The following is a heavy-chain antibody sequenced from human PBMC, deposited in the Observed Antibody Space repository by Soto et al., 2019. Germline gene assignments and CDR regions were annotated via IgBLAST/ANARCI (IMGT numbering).Heavy chain of an antibody. D-gene: IGHD2-8*01. Sequence: QVQLVESGGGLVKPGGSLRLSCAASGFTFSDYYMSWIRQAPGKGLEWVSYISSSGSTIYYADSVKGRFTISRDNAKNSLYLQMSSLRAEDTAVYYCARGVSIVLMVYAIRCCYGMDVWGQGTTVTVSS. CDR2: ISSSGSTI. CDR1: GFTFSDYY. V-gene: IGHV3-11*01. J-gene: IGHJ6*02. CDR3: ARGVSIVLMVYAIRCCYGMDV.